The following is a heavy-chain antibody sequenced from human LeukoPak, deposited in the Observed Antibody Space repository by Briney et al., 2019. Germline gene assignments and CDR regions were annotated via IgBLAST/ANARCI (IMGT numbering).Heavy chain of an antibody. CDR2: IYYIGST. D-gene: IGHD1-26*01. Sequence: PSETLSLTCTVSGGSISSYYWGWIRQPPGKGLEYIGYIYYIGSTNYNPSLKSRVTISVDTSKNQLSLRLRSVTAADTAVYYCARDRARWELRGFDPWGQGTLVTVSS. J-gene: IGHJ5*02. CDR1: GGSISSYY. V-gene: IGHV4-59*01. CDR3: ARDRARWELRGFDP.